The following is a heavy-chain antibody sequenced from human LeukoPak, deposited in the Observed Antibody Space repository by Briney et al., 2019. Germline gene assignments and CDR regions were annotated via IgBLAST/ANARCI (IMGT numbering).Heavy chain of an antibody. CDR1: GFPLSSYA. Sequence: GGSLRLSCAASGFPLSSYAMSWVRQGPGKGLEWVAATSSSDPGTYHADSVRGRFTISRDNSKNTLYLQMNRLRVEDAAVYYCTSFGGVGYYMDVWGKGTTVTVSS. J-gene: IGHJ6*03. D-gene: IGHD3-16*01. CDR2: TSSSDPGT. V-gene: IGHV3-23*01. CDR3: TSFGGVGYYMDV.